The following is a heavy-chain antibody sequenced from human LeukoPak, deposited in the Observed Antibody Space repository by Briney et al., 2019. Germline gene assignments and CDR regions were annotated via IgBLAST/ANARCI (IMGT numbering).Heavy chain of an antibody. CDR2: VYYTGSS. V-gene: IGHV4-30-4*01. D-gene: IGHD4-17*01. CDR1: GGSITTGDYY. Sequence: SQTLSLTCTVSGGSITTGDYYWSWVRQPPGKGLEWIAYVYYTGSSYYNPSLKSRVTMSLDTSMNEFSLKLSSVTAADTAVYYCAREEYGDYALDYWGQGTLVTVSS. J-gene: IGHJ4*02. CDR3: AREEYGDYALDY.